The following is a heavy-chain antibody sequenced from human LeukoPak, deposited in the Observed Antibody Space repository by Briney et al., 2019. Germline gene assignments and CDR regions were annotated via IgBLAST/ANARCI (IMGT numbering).Heavy chain of an antibody. CDR3: TRRYCTDGVCPFDI. CDR2: ISRSGDYT. D-gene: IGHD2-8*01. J-gene: IGHJ3*02. V-gene: IGHV3-21*01. Sequence: GGSLRLSCAASGFTFSTSSMTWVRQAPGEGLERVSSISRSGDYTYYADSVKGRFTMSRDNAKNSLYLQMNSLRAEDTAVYYCTRRYCTDGVCPFDIWGQGTMVTVSS. CDR1: GFTFSTSS.